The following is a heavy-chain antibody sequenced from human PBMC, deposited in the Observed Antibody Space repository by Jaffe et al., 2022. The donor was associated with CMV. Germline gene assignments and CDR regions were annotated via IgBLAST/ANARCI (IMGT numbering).Heavy chain of an antibody. CDR1: GGSISSSSYY. D-gene: IGHD3-3*01. V-gene: IGHV4-39*01. Sequence: QLQLQESGPGLVKPSETLSLTCTVSGGSISSSSYYWGWIRQPPGKGLEWIGSIYYSGSTYYNPSLKSRVTISVDTSKNQFSLKLSSVTAADTAVYYCARQVRYYDFWSGYYPPWFDPWGQGTLVTVSS. J-gene: IGHJ5*02. CDR3: ARQVRYYDFWSGYYPPWFDP. CDR2: IYYSGST.